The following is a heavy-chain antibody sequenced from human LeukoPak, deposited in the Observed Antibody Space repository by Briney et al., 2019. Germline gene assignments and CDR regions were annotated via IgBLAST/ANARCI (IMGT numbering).Heavy chain of an antibody. CDR1: GYTFTSYG. CDR2: ISAYNGNT. V-gene: IGHV1-18*01. J-gene: IGHJ4*02. D-gene: IGHD1-26*01. Sequence: ASVKVSCKASGYTFTSYGVSWVRQAPGQGLEWMGWISAYNGNTNYAQKLQGGVTMTTDTSTSTAYMELRSLRSDDTAVYYCARVIAVGATTDCFDYWGQGTLVTVSS. CDR3: ARVIAVGATTDCFDY.